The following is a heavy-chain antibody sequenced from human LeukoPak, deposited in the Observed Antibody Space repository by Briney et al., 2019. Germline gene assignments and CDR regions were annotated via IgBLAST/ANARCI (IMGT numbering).Heavy chain of an antibody. CDR2: ISSSGSSI. J-gene: IGHJ4*02. CDR3: ARAGSALPCFDY. Sequence: GGSLRLSCAASGFTFSSYEMNWVRQAPGKGLECVSYISSSGSSIYYADSVKGRSTISRDNAKNSLYLQMNSLRAEDTAVYYCARAGSALPCFDYWGQGTLVTVSS. CDR1: GFTFSSYE. V-gene: IGHV3-48*03. D-gene: IGHD6-19*01.